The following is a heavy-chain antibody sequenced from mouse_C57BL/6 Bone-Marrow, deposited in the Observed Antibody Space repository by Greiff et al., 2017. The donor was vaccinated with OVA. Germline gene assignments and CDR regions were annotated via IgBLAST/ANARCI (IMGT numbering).Heavy chain of an antibody. J-gene: IGHJ2*01. V-gene: IGHV5-17*01. CDR2: ISSGSITI. D-gene: IGHD1-3*01. CDR1: GFTFSDYG. CDR3: AKWRMGFDY. Sequence: EVMLVESGGGLVKPGGSLKLSCAASGFTFSDYGMHWVRQAPEKGLEWVAYISSGSITIYSADTVKGRFPISRDNATNTLFLQMTSLRSEDTAMYYCAKWRMGFDYWGQGTTLTVSS.